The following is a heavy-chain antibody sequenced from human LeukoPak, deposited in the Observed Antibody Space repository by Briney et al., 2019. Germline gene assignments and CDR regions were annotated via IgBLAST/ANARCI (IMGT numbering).Heavy chain of an antibody. CDR1: GFTFSNAW. CDR2: INHSGST. V-gene: IGHV4-34*01. D-gene: IGHD5-18*01. J-gene: IGHJ2*01. Sequence: GSLRLSCAASGFTFSNAWMSWVRQAPGKGLEWIGEINHSGSTNYNPSLKSRVTISVDTSKNQFSLKLSSVTAADTAVYYCARRGYSYGPARRIRNWYFDLWGRGTLVTVSS. CDR3: ARRGYSYGPARRIRNWYFDL.